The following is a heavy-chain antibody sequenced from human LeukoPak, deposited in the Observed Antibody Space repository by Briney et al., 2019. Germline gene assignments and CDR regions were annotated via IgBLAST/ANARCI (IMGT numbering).Heavy chain of an antibody. CDR3: AKDLREDDPTPEKAAFDI. J-gene: IGHJ3*02. V-gene: IGHV3-23*01. CDR2: IRGGGGGA. D-gene: IGHD5-24*01. Sequence: GGSLRLSCAASGFTFSSYAMSWVRQAPGKGLEWVSAIRGGGGGAYYADSVRGRFTISRDNSKNTLYLQMNSLRAEDTAVYYCAKDLREDDPTPEKAAFDIWGQRTMVSVSS. CDR1: GFTFSSYA.